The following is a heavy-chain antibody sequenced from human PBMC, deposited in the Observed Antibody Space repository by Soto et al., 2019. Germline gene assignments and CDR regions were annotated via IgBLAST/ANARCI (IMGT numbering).Heavy chain of an antibody. CDR1: GGSISSYY. J-gene: IGHJ4*02. CDR2: IYYSGST. D-gene: IGHD2-2*01. V-gene: IGHV4-59*01. CDR3: ARRQGYCSSTSCYAFDY. Sequence: PSETLSLTCTVSGGSISSYYWSWIRQPPGKGLEWIGYIYYSGSTNYNPSLKSRVTISVDTSKNQFSLKLSSVTAADTAVYYCARRQGYCSSTSCYAFDYWGQGTLVTVSS.